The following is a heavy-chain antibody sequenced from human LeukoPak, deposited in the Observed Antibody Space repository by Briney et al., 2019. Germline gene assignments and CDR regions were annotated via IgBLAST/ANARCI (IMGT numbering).Heavy chain of an antibody. D-gene: IGHD3-10*01. J-gene: IGHJ4*02. CDR1: GFTFSSYD. CDR3: AKAKGRGSPGRDYFDY. CDR2: ISDSGGST. V-gene: IGHV3-23*01. Sequence: GGSLRLSCAASGFTFSSYDMSWVRQAPGKGLEWVSGISDSGGSTYYADSVKGRFTISRDNSKNTLYLQMNSLRAEDTAVYYCAKAKGRGSPGRDYFDYWGQGTLVTVSS.